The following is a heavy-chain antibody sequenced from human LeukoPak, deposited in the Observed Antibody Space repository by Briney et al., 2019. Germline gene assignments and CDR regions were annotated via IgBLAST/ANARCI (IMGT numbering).Heavy chain of an antibody. CDR3: ARQTGSGLFILP. Sequence: SETLSLICTVSGVSISSSNSYWGWIRQPPGKGLEWIGSIYYTGNTYYNASLKSQVSISIDTSKNQFSLKRTPVTAADTSVYYCARQTGSGLFILPGGQGTLVTVSS. D-gene: IGHD3/OR15-3a*01. V-gene: IGHV4-39*01. J-gene: IGHJ4*02. CDR1: GVSISSSNSY. CDR2: IYYTGNT.